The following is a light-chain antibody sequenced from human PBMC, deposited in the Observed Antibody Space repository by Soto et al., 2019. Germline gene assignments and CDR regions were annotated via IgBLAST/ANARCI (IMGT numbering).Light chain of an antibody. Sequence: QSVLTQPPSVSGAPGERVTISCTGSSSDIGAGYRVRWYQQVPGTAPKLLIYDNTNRPSGVSVRFSGSKSGTSASLTVSRLQAEDEADYYCSSYAGSIYVFGTGTKLTVL. V-gene: IGLV1-40*01. CDR2: DNT. CDR1: SSDIGAGYR. J-gene: IGLJ1*01. CDR3: SSYAGSIYV.